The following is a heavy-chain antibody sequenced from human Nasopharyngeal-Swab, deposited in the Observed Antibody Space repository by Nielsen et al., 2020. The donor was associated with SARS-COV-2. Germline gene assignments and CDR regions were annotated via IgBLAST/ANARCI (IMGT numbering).Heavy chain of an antibody. Sequence: VRQMPGKGLEWEAVISYDGSNAYYADSVKGRFTISRDNSENTLYLQVNSLRTEDTAVYYCARDSRRYCSSTSCYMGNWFDPWGQGTLVTVSS. J-gene: IGHJ5*02. V-gene: IGHV3-30-3*01. D-gene: IGHD2-2*02. CDR2: ISYDGSNA. CDR3: ARDSRRYCSSTSCYMGNWFDP.